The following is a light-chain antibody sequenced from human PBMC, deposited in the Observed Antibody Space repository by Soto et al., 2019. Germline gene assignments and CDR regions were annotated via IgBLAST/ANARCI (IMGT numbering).Light chain of an antibody. CDR1: QNSLSS. J-gene: IGKJ5*01. CDR2: GAS. CDR3: QQRSNWPSIT. Sequence: EIVMTQCPAPLCVSPGERATLSCGGSQNSLSSFAWYQQQPGQAARLLIYGASTRATGIPARFSGSGAGTDFTLTISSLEPEDSAVYYCQQRSNWPSITFGQGTRLEIK. V-gene: IGKV3-11*01.